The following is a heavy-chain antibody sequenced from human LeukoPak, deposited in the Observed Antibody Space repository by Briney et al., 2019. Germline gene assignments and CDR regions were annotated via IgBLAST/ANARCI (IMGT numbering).Heavy chain of an antibody. CDR3: ARRGSDKRGYYYMDV. CDR2: IIPIFGTA. J-gene: IGHJ6*03. D-gene: IGHD3-10*01. Sequence: GASVKVSCKASGGTFSSYAISWVRQAPGQGLEWMGGIIPIFGTANYAQKFQGRVTITTDESTSTAYVELSSLRSEDTAVYYCARRGSDKRGYYYMDVWGKGTTVTVSS. V-gene: IGHV1-69*05. CDR1: GGTFSSYA.